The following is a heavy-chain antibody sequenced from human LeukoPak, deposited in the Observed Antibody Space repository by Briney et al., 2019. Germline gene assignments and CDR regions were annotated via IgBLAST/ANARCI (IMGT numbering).Heavy chain of an antibody. CDR2: IYYSGST. Sequence: SETLFLTCTVSGGSISSYYWSWIRQPPGKGLEWIGYIYYSGSTNYNPSLKSRVTISVDTSKNQFSLKLSSVTAADTAVYYCARATRYSSGRGVFDYWGQGTLVTVSS. CDR1: GGSISSYY. D-gene: IGHD6-19*01. V-gene: IGHV4-59*01. J-gene: IGHJ4*02. CDR3: ARATRYSSGRGVFDY.